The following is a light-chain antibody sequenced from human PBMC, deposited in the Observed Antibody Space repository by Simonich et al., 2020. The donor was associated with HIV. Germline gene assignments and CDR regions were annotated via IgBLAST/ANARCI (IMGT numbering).Light chain of an antibody. J-gene: IGLJ3*02. CDR3: QAWDSTQGV. Sequence: SYELTQPPSVSVSPGQTARNTCSGDALPKQYAYWYQQKPGQAPVVGIYKDSERPSGIPERFSGSTSGTTVTLTISGVQAEDEADYYCQAWDSTQGVFGGGTKLTVL. CDR2: KDS. CDR1: ALPKQY. V-gene: IGLV3-25*03.